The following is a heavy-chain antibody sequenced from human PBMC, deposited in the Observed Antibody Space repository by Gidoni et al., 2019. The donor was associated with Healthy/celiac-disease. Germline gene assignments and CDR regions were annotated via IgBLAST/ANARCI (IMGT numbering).Heavy chain of an antibody. CDR3: ARESPYYYGSGSYYAVAYYYYMDV. Sequence: QVQLQQWGAGLLKPSETLSLTYAVDGGSFSGYYCSWIRQPPGKGLEWIGEINHSGSTNYNPSLKSRVTISVDTSKNQFSLKLSSVTAADTAVYYCARESPYYYGSGSYYAVAYYYYMDVWGKGTTVTVSS. CDR1: GGSFSGYY. J-gene: IGHJ6*03. CDR2: INHSGST. V-gene: IGHV4-34*01. D-gene: IGHD3-10*01.